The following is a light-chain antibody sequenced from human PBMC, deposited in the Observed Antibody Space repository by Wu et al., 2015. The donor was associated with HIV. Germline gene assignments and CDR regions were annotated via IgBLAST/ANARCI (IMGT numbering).Light chain of an antibody. V-gene: IGKV3-11*01. CDR2: DAS. CDR3: QQRTTSIA. J-gene: IGKJ5*01. CDR1: QSISVY. Sequence: EIVLTQSPATLSLSPGERATLSCRASQSISVYLAWYQHKPGQAPRLLIYDASTRATGIPARFSGSGSGTDFTLTISRLEPEDFAVYFCQQRTTSIAFGQGTRLDLK.